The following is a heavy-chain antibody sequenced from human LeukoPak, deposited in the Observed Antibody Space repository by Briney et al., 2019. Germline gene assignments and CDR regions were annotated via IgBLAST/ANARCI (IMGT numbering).Heavy chain of an antibody. D-gene: IGHD6-25*01. V-gene: IGHV4-34*01. J-gene: IGHJ2*01. CDR2: INHSGST. Sequence: SETLSLTCAVYGGSFSGYYWSWIRQPPGKGLEWIGEINHSGSTNYNPSLKSRVTISVDTSKNQFSLKLSSVTAADTAVYYCARQGGGFWYFDLWGRGTLVTVSS. CDR3: ARQGGGFWYFDL. CDR1: GGSFSGYY.